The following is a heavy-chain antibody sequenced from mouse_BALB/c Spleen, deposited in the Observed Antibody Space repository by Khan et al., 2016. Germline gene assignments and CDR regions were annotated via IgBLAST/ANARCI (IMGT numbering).Heavy chain of an antibody. Sequence: EVQLQESGPGLVKPSQSLSLTCTVTGYSITSDYAWNWIRQFPGNKLEWMGYISYSGSTSYNPSHKSRIPITRDTSQNQFFLQLNSVTTEVIATYYCSRGGSWDYWGQGTALTVSS. CDR2: ISYSGST. CDR1: GYSITSDYA. J-gene: IGHJ2*01. V-gene: IGHV3-2*02. CDR3: SRGGSWDY.